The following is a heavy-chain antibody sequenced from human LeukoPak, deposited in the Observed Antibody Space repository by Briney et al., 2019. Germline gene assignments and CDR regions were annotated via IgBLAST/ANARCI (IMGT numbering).Heavy chain of an antibody. V-gene: IGHV3-74*01. CDR1: GFSLSSSW. CDR3: VQADGG. Sequence: GGSLRLSCAASGFSLSSSWMHWFRQAPGKGLVWVSLISTDGTMTNYADSVKGRFTISRDLAKNTLYLQMNSLRVEDTAVYHCVQADGGWGQGTRVTVSS. D-gene: IGHD4-23*01. CDR2: ISTDGTMT. J-gene: IGHJ4*02.